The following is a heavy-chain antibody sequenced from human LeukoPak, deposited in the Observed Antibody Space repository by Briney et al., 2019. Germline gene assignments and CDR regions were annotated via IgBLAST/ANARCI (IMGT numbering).Heavy chain of an antibody. CDR1: GYTFTGYY. V-gene: IGHV1-46*01. D-gene: IGHD5-18*01. J-gene: IGHJ6*03. CDR3: ARAHRLIPRGYSYGQDYYYYYYMDV. Sequence: ASVKVSCKASGYTFTGYYMHWVRQAPGQGLEWMGIINPSGGSTSYAQKFQGRVTMTRDMSTSTVYMELSSLRSEDTAVYYCARAHRLIPRGYSYGQDYYYYYYMDVWGKGTTVTVSS. CDR2: INPSGGST.